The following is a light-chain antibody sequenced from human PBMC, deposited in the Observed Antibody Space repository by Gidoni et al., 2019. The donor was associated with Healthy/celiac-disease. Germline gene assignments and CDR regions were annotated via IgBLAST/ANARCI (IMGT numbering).Light chain of an antibody. CDR3: QQYNSNSYT. CDR2: KAS. CDR1: QSISSL. Sequence: DLHMTQSPSPLSASVGDRVPITCRASQSISSLLVWYQQKPGKAPKLLIYKASSLESGVPSRFSGSGSGTEFTLTISSLQPDDFATYYCQQYNSNSYTFVQGTKLEIK. J-gene: IGKJ2*01. V-gene: IGKV1-5*03.